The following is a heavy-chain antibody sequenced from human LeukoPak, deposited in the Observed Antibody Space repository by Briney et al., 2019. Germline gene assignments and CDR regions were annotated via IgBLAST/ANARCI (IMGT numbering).Heavy chain of an antibody. Sequence: ASVKVSRKASGYTFTSYDINWVRQATGQGLEWMGWMNPNSGNTGYAQKFQGRVTITRNTSISTAYMELSSLRSEDTAVYYCARGRRYCSGGSCFYYFDYWGQGTLVTVSS. CDR1: GYTFTSYD. CDR3: ARGRRYCSGGSCFYYFDY. CDR2: MNPNSGNT. D-gene: IGHD2-15*01. V-gene: IGHV1-8*03. J-gene: IGHJ4*02.